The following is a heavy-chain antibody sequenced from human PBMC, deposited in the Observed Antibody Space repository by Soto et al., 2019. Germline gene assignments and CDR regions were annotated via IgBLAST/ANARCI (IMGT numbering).Heavy chain of an antibody. V-gene: IGHV4-39*07. CDR1: GGSISTNNCY. CDR3: ASSEQHPWFDP. CDR2: IYFSGNS. Sequence: PSETLSLTCSVSGGSISTNNCYWGWIRQPPVKGLEWIASIYFSGNSYYNPSLKSRVTISVDTSKNQFSMKLSSVTAADTAVYYCASSEQHPWFDPWGQGTLVTVSS. J-gene: IGHJ5*02.